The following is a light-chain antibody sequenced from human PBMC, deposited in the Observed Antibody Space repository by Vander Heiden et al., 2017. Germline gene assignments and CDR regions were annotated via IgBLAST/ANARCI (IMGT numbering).Light chain of an antibody. V-gene: IGKV1-5*03. CDR3: QQSKTYRT. CDR1: QTIDNW. J-gene: IGKJ1*01. CDR2: KAS. Sequence: DIQMTQSPSTLSASVGDRVTITCRASQTIDNWLAWYQQKAGQAPKLLIYKASTLKSGAPSRFSGSGSGTDFTLTISSLQPDDVATYYCQQSKTYRTFGQGTKVEVK.